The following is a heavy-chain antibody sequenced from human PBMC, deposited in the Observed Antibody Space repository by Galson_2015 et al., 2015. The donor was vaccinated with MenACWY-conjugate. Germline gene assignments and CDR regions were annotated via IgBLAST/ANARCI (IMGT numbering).Heavy chain of an antibody. J-gene: IGHJ5*02. CDR2: IKQDGREK. V-gene: IGHV3-7*03. CDR3: AREHPDYGDYGWFDP. D-gene: IGHD4-17*01. Sequence: SLRLSCAASGFTFSSYWMSWVRQAPGKGLEWVANIKQDGREKYYVDSVKGRFTISRDNAKNSLYLQMNSLRAEDTAVYYCAREHPDYGDYGWFDPWGQGTLVTVSS. CDR1: GFTFSSYW.